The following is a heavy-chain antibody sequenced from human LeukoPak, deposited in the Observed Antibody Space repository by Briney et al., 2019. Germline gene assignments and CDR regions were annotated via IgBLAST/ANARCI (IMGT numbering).Heavy chain of an antibody. Sequence: GGSLRLSCAASGFTFSSYWMSWVRQAPGKGLEWVANIKQDGSEKYYVDSVKGRFTISRDNAKNSLYLQMNSLRAEDTAVYYCARDLPTLRDFWSGPYGYWGQGTLVTVSS. J-gene: IGHJ4*02. CDR3: ARDLPTLRDFWSGPYGY. D-gene: IGHD3-3*01. CDR2: IKQDGSEK. V-gene: IGHV3-7*01. CDR1: GFTFSSYW.